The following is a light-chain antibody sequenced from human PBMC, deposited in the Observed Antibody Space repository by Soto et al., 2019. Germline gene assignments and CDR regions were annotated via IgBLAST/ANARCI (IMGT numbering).Light chain of an antibody. CDR3: GTWDSSLTTYV. CDR1: SSDIGSNY. Sequence: QSVLTQPPSVSAAPGQKVTISCSGSSSDIGSNYVSWYQHLPGTAPKLLIYENNKRPSGIPDRLSGSKSGSSATLGITGLQTGDEADYYCGTWDSSLTTYVFGPGTKVTVL. CDR2: ENN. V-gene: IGLV1-51*02. J-gene: IGLJ1*01.